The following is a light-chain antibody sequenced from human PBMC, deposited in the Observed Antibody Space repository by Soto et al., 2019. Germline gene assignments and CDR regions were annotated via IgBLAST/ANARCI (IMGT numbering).Light chain of an antibody. J-gene: IGLJ3*02. CDR3: CSYTFNSGRV. CDR1: SSDVGGYNY. Sequence: QSALTQPASVSGSPGQSITISCTGTSSDVGGYNYVSWYQQYPGKAPKLIIYEVVNRPSGISNRFSGSKSGNTASLTISGLQPEDEGDYYCCSYTFNSGRVFGGGTKLTVL. CDR2: EVV. V-gene: IGLV2-14*01.